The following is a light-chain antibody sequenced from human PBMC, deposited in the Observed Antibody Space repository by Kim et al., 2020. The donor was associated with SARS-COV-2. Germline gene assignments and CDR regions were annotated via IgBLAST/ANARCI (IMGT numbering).Light chain of an antibody. CDR1: QNNDKY. J-gene: IGKJ4*01. V-gene: IGKV3-11*01. Sequence: LFHGKRSTLSCTASQNNDKYLAGYQQKPGQAPRLLIYEISNRATGIPARFSGTGSGTDFTLTISTLEPEDFAVYYCQQRSNWPPVTFGAGTKVEI. CDR2: EIS. CDR3: QQRSNWPPVT.